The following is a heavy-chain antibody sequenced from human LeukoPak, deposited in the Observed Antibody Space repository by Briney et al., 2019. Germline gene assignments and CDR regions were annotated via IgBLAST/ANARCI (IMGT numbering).Heavy chain of an antibody. D-gene: IGHD3-10*01. CDR1: GFTFSSYS. V-gene: IGHV3-48*01. Sequence: GGSLRLSCAASGFTFSSYSMNWVRQAPGKGLEWVSYISSSSSTIYYADSVKGRFTISRDNSKNTLYLQMNSLRAEDTAVYYCARGSYYYGSGRPKANDYWGQGTLVTVSS. J-gene: IGHJ4*02. CDR2: ISSSSSTI. CDR3: ARGSYYYGSGRPKANDY.